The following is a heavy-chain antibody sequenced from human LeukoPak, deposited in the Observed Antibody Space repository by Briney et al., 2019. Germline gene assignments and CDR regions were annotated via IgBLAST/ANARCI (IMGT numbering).Heavy chain of an antibody. Sequence: PGGSLRLSCAASGFTFSSYGMHWVRQAPGKGLEWVAFIRYDGSNKYYADSVKGRFTISRDNSKNTLYLQMNSLRAEDTAVYYCAKDLAYSSGWYYFDYWGREPWSPSPQ. CDR3: AKDLAYSSGWYYFDY. CDR1: GFTFSSYG. J-gene: IGHJ4*02. V-gene: IGHV3-30*02. D-gene: IGHD6-19*01. CDR2: IRYDGSNK.